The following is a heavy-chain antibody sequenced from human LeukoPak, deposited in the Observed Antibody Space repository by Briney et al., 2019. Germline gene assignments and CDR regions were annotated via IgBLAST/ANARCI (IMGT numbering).Heavy chain of an antibody. J-gene: IGHJ4*02. D-gene: IGHD3-22*01. Sequence: SETPSLTCTVSGGSISDSYYWGWIRQPPGKGLEWIGSIYYGGSTYYNPSLESRVSISVDTSKNQFSLKLSTVTAADTAVYYCARGGYYYDGSGYKPHFDYWGQGTLVTVSS. CDR3: ARGGYYYDGSGYKPHFDY. CDR1: GGSISDSYY. V-gene: IGHV4-39*01. CDR2: IYYGGST.